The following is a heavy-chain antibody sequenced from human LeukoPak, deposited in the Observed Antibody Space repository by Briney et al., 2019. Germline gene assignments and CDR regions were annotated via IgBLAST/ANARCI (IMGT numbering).Heavy chain of an antibody. J-gene: IGHJ4*02. V-gene: IGHV1-2*06. D-gene: IGHD6-19*01. CDR1: GYTFTGYY. Sequence: ASVKVSCKASGYTFTGYYVHWVRQAPGQGLEWMGRINPNSGGTNYAQKFQGRVTMTRDTSISTAYMELSRLRSDDTAVYYCARDPPPGIAVAGTYDYWGQGTLVTVSS. CDR3: ARDPPPGIAVAGTYDY. CDR2: INPNSGGT.